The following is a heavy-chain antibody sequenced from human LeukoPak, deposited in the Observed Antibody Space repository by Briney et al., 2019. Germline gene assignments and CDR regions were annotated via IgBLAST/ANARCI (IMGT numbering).Heavy chain of an antibody. J-gene: IGHJ2*01. D-gene: IGHD6-13*01. CDR1: GFTLSSYA. Sequence: GGSLRLSCSASGFTLSSYAMHWVRQAPGKGLEYVSAISCDGGSTYYADSVKGRFTISRDNSKNTLYLQMSSLRAEDTAVYYCVESGESYSSSWFDLWGRGTLVTVSS. CDR2: ISCDGGST. V-gene: IGHV3-64D*06. CDR3: VESGESYSSSWFDL.